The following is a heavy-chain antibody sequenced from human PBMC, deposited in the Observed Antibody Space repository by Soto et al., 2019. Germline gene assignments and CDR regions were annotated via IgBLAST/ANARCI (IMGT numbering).Heavy chain of an antibody. CDR1: GGTFSSYA. CDR3: ARDDGYCSGGSCSIFDY. J-gene: IGHJ4*02. V-gene: IGHV1-69*13. D-gene: IGHD2-15*01. CDR2: IIPIFGTA. Sequence: SVKVSCKASGGTFSSYAISWVRQAPGQGLEWMGGIIPIFGTANYAQKFQGRVTITADESTSTAYMELSSLRSEDTAVYYCARDDGYCSGGSCSIFDYWGQGTLVTVSS.